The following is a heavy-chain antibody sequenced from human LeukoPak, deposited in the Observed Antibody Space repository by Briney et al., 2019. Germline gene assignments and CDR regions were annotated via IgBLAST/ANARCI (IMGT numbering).Heavy chain of an antibody. Sequence: PGGSLRLSCAASGFSVSTNYMSWVRQAPGKGLEWVSVIYSGGNTYYADSVKGRFTISRDNSKNTLYLQMNSLRAEDTAVYYCARDTDFDHWGQGTLVTVSS. CDR3: ARDTDFDH. J-gene: IGHJ4*02. V-gene: IGHV3-53*01. CDR2: IYSGGNT. CDR1: GFSVSTNY.